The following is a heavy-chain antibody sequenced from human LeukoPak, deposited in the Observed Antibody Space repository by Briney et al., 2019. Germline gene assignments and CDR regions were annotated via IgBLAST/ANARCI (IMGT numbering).Heavy chain of an antibody. D-gene: IGHD3-10*01. V-gene: IGHV4-59*12. J-gene: IGHJ4*02. CDR2: VYYSGST. Sequence: SSETLSLTCTVSGGSISSYYWTWIRQPPGKGLEWIGYVYYSGSTNYNPSLKSRVTISVDTSKNQFSLKLSSVTAADTAVYYCARRGYMVRGVREYYFDYWGQGTLVTVSS. CDR3: ARRGYMVRGVREYYFDY. CDR1: GGSISSYY.